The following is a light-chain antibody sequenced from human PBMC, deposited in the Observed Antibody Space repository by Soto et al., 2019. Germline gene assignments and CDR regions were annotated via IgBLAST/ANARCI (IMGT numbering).Light chain of an antibody. V-gene: IGKV3-20*01. J-gene: IGKJ5*01. CDR2: GAS. CDR3: QHYSISLSIT. Sequence: EIVLTQSPGTLSLSPGERATLSCRASQSVRSTYLAWYQQKPGQAPRLLIHGASSSATGIPDRFSGSGSGTDFTLTISRLEPEDFAVYYCQHYSISLSITFGQGTRLDIK. CDR1: QSVRSTY.